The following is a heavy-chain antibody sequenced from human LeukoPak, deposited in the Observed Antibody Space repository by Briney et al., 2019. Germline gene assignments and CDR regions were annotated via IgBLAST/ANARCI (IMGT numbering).Heavy chain of an antibody. CDR1: GFTFSSYE. J-gene: IGHJ4*02. D-gene: IGHD3-3*01. CDR2: ISSSGSTI. Sequence: GGSMRLSCAASGFTFSSYEMNWVRQAPGKGLEWVSYISSSGSTIYYADSVKGRFTISRDNAKNSLYLQMNSLRAEDTAVYYCARGRRFLEWLFHWGQGTLVTVSS. V-gene: IGHV3-48*03. CDR3: ARGRRFLEWLFH.